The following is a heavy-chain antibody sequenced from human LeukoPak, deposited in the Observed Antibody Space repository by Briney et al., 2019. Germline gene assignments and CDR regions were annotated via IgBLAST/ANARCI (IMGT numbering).Heavy chain of an antibody. Sequence: ASVKVSCKASGYTFTSYGISWVRQAPGQGLEWMGWISAYNGNTNYAQKLQGRVTMTTDTSTSTAYMELRSLRSDDTAVYYCAREAGSYYYDSSEDYWGQGTLVTVSS. CDR1: GYTFTSYG. CDR2: ISAYNGNT. CDR3: AREAGSYYYDSSEDY. D-gene: IGHD3-22*01. J-gene: IGHJ4*02. V-gene: IGHV1-18*01.